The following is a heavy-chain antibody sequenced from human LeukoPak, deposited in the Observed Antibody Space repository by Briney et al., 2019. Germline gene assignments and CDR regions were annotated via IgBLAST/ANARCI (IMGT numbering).Heavy chain of an antibody. CDR1: GSTFTSFW. CDR3: ARELEIAVAGTLGY. CDR2: INKDGSEK. Sequence: GGPLRLSCAASGSTFTSFWMSWVRQAPGKGLQWVANINKDGSEKYFVDSVKGRFTISRDHSKNTLYLQMKSLRAEDTAVYYCARELEIAVAGTLGYWGQGTLVTVSS. V-gene: IGHV3-7*01. D-gene: IGHD6-19*01. J-gene: IGHJ4*02.